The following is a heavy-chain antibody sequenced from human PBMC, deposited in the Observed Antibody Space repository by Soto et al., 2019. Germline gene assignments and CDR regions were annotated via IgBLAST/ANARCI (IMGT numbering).Heavy chain of an antibody. CDR3: ACRSGIGIGWFDP. CDR1: GYTFTSYY. J-gene: IGHJ5*02. CDR2: INPNSGGT. V-gene: IGHV1-2*02. Sequence: QVQLVQSGTEVKKPGASVKVSCKASGYTFTSYYMHWVRQAPGQGLEWMGWINPNSGGTNYAQKFQGRVTMTRDTSISTAYMELSRLRSDDTAVYYCACRSGIGIGWFDPWGQGTLVTVSS. D-gene: IGHD5-12*01.